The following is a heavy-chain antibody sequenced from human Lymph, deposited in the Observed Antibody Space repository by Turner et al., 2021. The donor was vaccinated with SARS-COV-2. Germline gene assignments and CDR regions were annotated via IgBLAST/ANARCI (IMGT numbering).Heavy chain of an antibody. J-gene: IGHJ1*01. D-gene: IGHD1-26*01. CDR1: GGSISCSSYY. CDR2: FFYSGST. CDR3: GVGPTRWYFQH. Sequence: QLQLQESGPGLVKPSETLSLTCTVSGGSISCSSYYWGWIRQPPGKGLEWIGNFFYSGSTYYNPSLKSRVTISEDTSKNQFSLKLTSVTAADTAVYYCGVGPTRWYFQHWGQGTLVTVSS. V-gene: IGHV4-39*01.